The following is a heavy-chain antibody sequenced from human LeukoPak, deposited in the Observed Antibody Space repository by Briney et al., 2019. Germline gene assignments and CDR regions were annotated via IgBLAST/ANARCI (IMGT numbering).Heavy chain of an antibody. CDR2: ISRDYSTV. CDR3: ACCCSGTGCYSSFDN. CDR1: GFTLCNYH. D-gene: IGHD2-15*01. V-gene: IGHV3-11*01. J-gene: IGHJ4*02. Sequence: GGSLRLSCAASGFTLCNYHMLCIRQAPGTGLEWLSYISRDYSTVFYADSVKGRFTISRDNAQSSLNLQMNNLRAHDTGIYYCACCCSGTGCYSSFDNWGQGTLVTVSS.